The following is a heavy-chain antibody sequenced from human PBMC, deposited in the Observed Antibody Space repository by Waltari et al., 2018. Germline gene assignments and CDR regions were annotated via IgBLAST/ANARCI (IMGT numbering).Heavy chain of an antibody. CDR2: SRANPHGGTA. D-gene: IGHD2-21*01. V-gene: IGHV3-15*01. Sequence: EVQLVESGGGLVKPGGSLRLSCVASGFAFDTVWLSWIRQAPGKGRAWVGRSRANPHGGTAHYGAPVKGRFTISRDDSKNTLYLQMNSLTTEDTATYYCTTGSSGGEDDWGQGTLVIVSS. CDR1: GFAFDTVW. J-gene: IGHJ4*02. CDR3: TTGSSGGEDD.